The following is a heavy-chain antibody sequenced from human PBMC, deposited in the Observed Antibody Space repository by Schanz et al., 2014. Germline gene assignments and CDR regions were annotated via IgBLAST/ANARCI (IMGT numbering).Heavy chain of an antibody. Sequence: EVQLVESGGGLVQPGGSLRLSCAASGFTLSNYAMSWVRQAPGKGLEWVSSISGDHRNTFYADSVKGRFTISRDNSKNTLYLQMNSLRAEDTAIYYCAKDAPYPFDLWGRGTLVTVSS. CDR3: AKDAPYPFDL. CDR2: ISGDHRNT. V-gene: IGHV3-23*04. J-gene: IGHJ2*01. CDR1: GFTLSNYA.